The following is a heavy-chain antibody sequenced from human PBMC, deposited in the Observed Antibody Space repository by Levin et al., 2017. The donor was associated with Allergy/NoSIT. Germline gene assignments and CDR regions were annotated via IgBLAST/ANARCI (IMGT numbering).Heavy chain of an antibody. CDR1: GFTFSSYG. CDR3: FTWGYSSGKVGFDP. V-gene: IGHV3-30*03. D-gene: IGHD6-19*01. Sequence: GESLKISCAASGFTFSSYGMHWVRQAPGKGLEWVAVISYDGSNKYYADSVKGRFTISRDNSKNTLYLQMNSLRAEDTAVYYCFTWGYSSGKVGFDPWGQGTLVTVSS. J-gene: IGHJ5*02. CDR2: ISYDGSNK.